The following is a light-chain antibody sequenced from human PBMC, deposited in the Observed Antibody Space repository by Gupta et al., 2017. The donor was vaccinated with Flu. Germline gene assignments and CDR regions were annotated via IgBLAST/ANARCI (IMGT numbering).Light chain of an antibody. CDR1: QSLVDSDGDTY. CDR3: MQAIHSPPWT. V-gene: IGKV2-30*01. Sequence: TLGQPASISCRSSQSLVDSDGDTYLDWFQQRPGQSPRRLIYKVSKRASGVPDRFSGSGSGTDLTLKISRVEAEDVGIYYCMQAIHSPPWTFGQGTKLEIK. CDR2: KVS. J-gene: IGKJ1*01.